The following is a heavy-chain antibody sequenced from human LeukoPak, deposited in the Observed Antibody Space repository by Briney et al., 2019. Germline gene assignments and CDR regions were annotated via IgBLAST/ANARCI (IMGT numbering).Heavy chain of an antibody. J-gene: IGHJ6*04. D-gene: IGHD4-17*01. V-gene: IGHV4-61*02. CDR3: ARVLRTTVTVGGGMDV. CDR1: GGSISSGSYY. CDR2: IYTSGST. Sequence: SETLSLTCTVSGGSISSGSYYWSWIRQPAGKGLEWIGRIYTSGSTNYNPSLKSRVTISVDTSKNQFSLKLSSVTAADTAVYYCARVLRTTVTVGGGMDVWGKGTTVTVSS.